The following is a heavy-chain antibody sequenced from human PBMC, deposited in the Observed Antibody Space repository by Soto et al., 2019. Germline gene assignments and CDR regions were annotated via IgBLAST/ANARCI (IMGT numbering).Heavy chain of an antibody. V-gene: IGHV1-69*01. Sequence: QVQLVQSGAEVKKPGSSVKVSCKASGGTFSSYAISWVRQAPGQGLEWMGGIIPIFGTANYAQKFQGGVTISVDESTSIACMGLGSLRSEDTAVYYCASYSYDCCGYQGDFDYWGQGSLVIVSS. CDR1: GGTFSSYA. CDR2: IIPIFGTA. CDR3: ASYSYDCCGYQGDFDY. J-gene: IGHJ4*02. D-gene: IGHD3-22*01.